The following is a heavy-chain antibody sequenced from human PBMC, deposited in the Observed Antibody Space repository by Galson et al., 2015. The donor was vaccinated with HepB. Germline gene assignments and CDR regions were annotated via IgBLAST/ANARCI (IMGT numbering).Heavy chain of an antibody. Sequence: SLRLSCAASGFTFSSYAMHWVRQAPGKGLEYVSAISSNGGSTYYADSVKGRFTISRDNSKNTLYLQMSSLRAEDTAVYYCVKGVAGTSLDYWGQGTLVTVSS. CDR1: GFTFSSYA. CDR2: ISSNGGST. V-gene: IGHV3-64D*06. D-gene: IGHD6-19*01. J-gene: IGHJ4*02. CDR3: VKGVAGTSLDY.